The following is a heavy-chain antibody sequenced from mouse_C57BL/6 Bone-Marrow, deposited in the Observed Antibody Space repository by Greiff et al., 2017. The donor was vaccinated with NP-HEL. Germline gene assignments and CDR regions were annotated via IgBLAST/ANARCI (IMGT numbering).Heavy chain of an antibody. V-gene: IGHV5-12*01. CDR3: ARHDGYYFFAY. D-gene: IGHD2-3*01. Sequence: DVKLVESGGGLVQPGGSLKLSCAASGFTFSDYYMYWVRQTPEKRLEWVAYISNGGGSTYYPDTVKGRFTISRDNAKNTLYLQMSRLKSEDTAMYYCARHDGYYFFAYWGQGTLVTVSA. CDR2: ISNGGGST. CDR1: GFTFSDYY. J-gene: IGHJ3*01.